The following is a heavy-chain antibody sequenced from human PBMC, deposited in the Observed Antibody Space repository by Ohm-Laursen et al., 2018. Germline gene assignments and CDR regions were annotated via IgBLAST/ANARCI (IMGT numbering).Heavy chain of an antibody. J-gene: IGHJ1*01. CDR3: ASFSCGGDCYYGRSERQH. Sequence: SLRLSCTASGFIFISCEMNWVRQAPGKGLEWVSSISSSSSYIYYADSVKGRFTISRDNAKNSLYLQMNSLRAEDTAVYYCASFSCGGDCYYGRSERQHWGQGTLVTVSS. V-gene: IGHV3-21*01. CDR1: GFIFISCE. CDR2: ISSSSSYI. D-gene: IGHD2-21*02.